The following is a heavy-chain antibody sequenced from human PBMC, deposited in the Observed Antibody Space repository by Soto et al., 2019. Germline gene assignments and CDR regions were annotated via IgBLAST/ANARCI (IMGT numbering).Heavy chain of an antibody. CDR1: GFTFTSYG. Sequence: PGGSLRLSCAASGFTFTSYGLHWVRQAPGKGLEWVAGISYDGSKKYFAYSVKGRFTISRDNTRSTLFLDKNSLRGEDTAIYYCAKTWFGEDNYGMDVGGQVTTVTVSS. J-gene: IGHJ6*02. CDR3: AKTWFGEDNYGMDV. CDR2: ISYDGSKK. V-gene: IGHV3-30*18. D-gene: IGHD3-10*01.